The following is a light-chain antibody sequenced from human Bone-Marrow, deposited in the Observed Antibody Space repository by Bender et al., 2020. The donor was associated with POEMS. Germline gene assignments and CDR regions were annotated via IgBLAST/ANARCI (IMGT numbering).Light chain of an antibody. Sequence: QSVLTQPPSASGTPGQTVTISCSGSNSNIGSDFVYWYQQLPGTAPKLLIYRNNQRPSGVPDRFSGSKSGTSDSLAISGLRSEDEAIYFCVAWDASLNGWVFGGGTKLTVL. V-gene: IGLV1-47*01. J-gene: IGLJ3*02. CDR1: NSNIGSDF. CDR3: VAWDASLNGWV. CDR2: RNN.